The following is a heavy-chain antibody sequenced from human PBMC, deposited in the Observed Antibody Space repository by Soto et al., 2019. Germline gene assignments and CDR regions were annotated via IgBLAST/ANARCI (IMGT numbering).Heavy chain of an antibody. D-gene: IGHD3-22*01. CDR3: AKAELGYYDSSGYSS. CDR2: ISGSGGST. Sequence: HPGGSLRLSCAASGFTFSSYAMSWVRQAPGKGLEWVSAISGSGGSTYYADSVKGRFTISRDNSKNTLYLQMNSLRAEDTAVYYCAKAELGYYDSSGYSSWGQGTLVTVSS. J-gene: IGHJ5*02. CDR1: GFTFSSYA. V-gene: IGHV3-23*01.